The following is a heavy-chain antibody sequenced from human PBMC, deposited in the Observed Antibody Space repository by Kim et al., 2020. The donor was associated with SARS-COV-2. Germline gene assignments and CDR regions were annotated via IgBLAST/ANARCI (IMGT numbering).Heavy chain of an antibody. CDR1: GFTFPSYA. D-gene: IGHD6-19*01. Sequence: GGSLRLSCPGSGFTFPSYAINWVRQAPGGGLEWIGLIKSKTYGGTTDYAASVRGRVTISRDDSKTLAYLQIDNLKAEDTAVYYCTTSVGPHYNYYFGFDFWGLATTVTVSS. CDR2: IKSKTYGGTT. V-gene: IGHV3-49*04. J-gene: IGHJ6*02. CDR3: TTSVGPHYNYYFGFDF.